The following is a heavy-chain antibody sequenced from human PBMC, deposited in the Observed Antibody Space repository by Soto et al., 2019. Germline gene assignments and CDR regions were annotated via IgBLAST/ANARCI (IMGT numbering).Heavy chain of an antibody. D-gene: IGHD6-6*01. J-gene: IGHJ6*02. CDR1: GYTFTGYY. CDR3: ASSIAARRYYGMDV. Sequence: ASVKVSCKASGYTFTGYYMHWVRQAPGQGLEWMGWINPNSGGTNYAQKFQGWVTMTRDTSISTAYMELSRLRSDDTAVYYCASSIAARRYYGMDVCGQGTTVTVSS. V-gene: IGHV1-2*04. CDR2: INPNSGGT.